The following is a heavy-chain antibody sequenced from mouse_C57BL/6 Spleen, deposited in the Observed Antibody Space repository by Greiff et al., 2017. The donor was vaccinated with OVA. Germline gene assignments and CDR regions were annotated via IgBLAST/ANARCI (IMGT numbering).Heavy chain of an antibody. D-gene: IGHD3-2*02. V-gene: IGHV5-6*01. Sequence: DVQLVESGGDLVKPGGSLKLSCAASGFTFSSYGMSWVRQTPDKRLEWVATISSGGSYTYYPDSVKGRFTISRDNAKNTLYLQMSSLKSEDTAMYYCARRGDSSGRGFAYWGQGTLVTVSA. CDR3: ARRGDSSGRGFAY. CDR2: ISSGGSYT. J-gene: IGHJ3*01. CDR1: GFTFSSYG.